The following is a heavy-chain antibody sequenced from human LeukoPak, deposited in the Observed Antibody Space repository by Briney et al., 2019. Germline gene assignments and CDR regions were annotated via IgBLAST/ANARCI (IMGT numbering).Heavy chain of an antibody. Sequence: GASVKVSCKASGYTFTSYDINWVRQATGQGLEWMGWMNPNSGNTGYAQKFQGRVTMARNTSISTAYMELSSLRSEDTAVYYCAREPGRYFDWLLSGGTDYWGQGTLVTVSS. D-gene: IGHD3-9*01. CDR1: GYTFTSYD. J-gene: IGHJ4*02. CDR2: MNPNSGNT. V-gene: IGHV1-8*01. CDR3: AREPGRYFDWLLSGGTDY.